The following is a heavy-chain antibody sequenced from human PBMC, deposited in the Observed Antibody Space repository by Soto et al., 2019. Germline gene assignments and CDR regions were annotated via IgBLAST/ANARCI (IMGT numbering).Heavy chain of an antibody. J-gene: IGHJ6*02. Sequence: EVQLLESGGGLVQPGGSLRLSCAASGFTFSLYAMTWVRQAPGKGLEWVSVISGSGVNTYYADSVKGRFTVSRDNSKNTLSLQIGSLGVEDTAVYYCAKSGGGTNYYCAMALWGRGTTVTVSS. CDR3: AKSGGGTNYYCAMAL. CDR2: ISGSGVNT. CDR1: GFTFSLYA. D-gene: IGHD2-15*01. V-gene: IGHV3-23*01.